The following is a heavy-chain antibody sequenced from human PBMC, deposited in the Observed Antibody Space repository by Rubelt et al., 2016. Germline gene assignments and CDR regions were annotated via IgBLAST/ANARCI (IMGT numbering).Heavy chain of an antibody. Sequence: EVQLVESGGGVVQPGGSLRLSCAASRFVFDAYAMHWVRQPPGKGLVWVSRINSDGSSTSYADSVKGRFTISRDNAKNTRYLQMNSLRAEDTAVYYCARRMSALGYYYGMDVWGQGTTVTVSS. CDR1: RFVFDAYA. CDR3: ARRMSALGYYYGMDV. J-gene: IGHJ6*02. V-gene: IGHV3-74*02. CDR2: INSDGSST. D-gene: IGHD3-16*01.